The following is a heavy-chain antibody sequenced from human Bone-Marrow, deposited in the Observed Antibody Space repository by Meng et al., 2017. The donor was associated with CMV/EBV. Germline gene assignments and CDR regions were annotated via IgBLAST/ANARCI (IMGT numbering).Heavy chain of an antibody. V-gene: IGHV4-61*01. CDR2: IYYSGST. D-gene: IGHD6-6*01. CDR3: ARGGKYSSSPPDY. Sequence: SETLSLTCTVSGGSVSSGSYYWSWIRQPPGKGLEWIGYIYYSGSTNYNPSLKSRVTISVDTSKNQFSLKLSSVTAADTAVYYCARGGKYSSSPPDYWGQGTLVAFSS. CDR1: GGSVSSGSYY. J-gene: IGHJ4*02.